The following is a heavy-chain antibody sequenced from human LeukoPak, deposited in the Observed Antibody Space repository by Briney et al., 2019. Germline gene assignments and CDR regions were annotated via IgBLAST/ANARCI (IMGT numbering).Heavy chain of an antibody. V-gene: IGHV1-8*01. CDR3: ARGLTGIAAAGRTNDCYYYMDV. CDR1: GYSFTSYD. CDR2: MNPYSGNT. Sequence: ASVTLSCKASGYSFTSYDINWVRQAPGQGLEWVGWMNPYSGNTGYAHTFQDRVTMTSNNSTSTAYMEQSNLRSEDTAVYYCARGLTGIAAAGRTNDCYYYMDVWGKGTTVTVSS. D-gene: IGHD6-13*01. J-gene: IGHJ6*03.